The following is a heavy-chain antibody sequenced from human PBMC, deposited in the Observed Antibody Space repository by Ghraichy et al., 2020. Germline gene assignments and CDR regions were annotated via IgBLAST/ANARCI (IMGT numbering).Heavy chain of an antibody. D-gene: IGHD6-13*01. Sequence: SLNISCAASGFTFDDYAMHWVRQAPGKGLEWVSGISWNSGSIGYADSVKGRFTISRDNAKNSLYLQMNSLRAEDTALYYCAKDILGSSLGYWGQGTLVTVSS. V-gene: IGHV3-9*01. CDR1: GFTFDDYA. J-gene: IGHJ4*02. CDR2: ISWNSGSI. CDR3: AKDILGSSLGY.